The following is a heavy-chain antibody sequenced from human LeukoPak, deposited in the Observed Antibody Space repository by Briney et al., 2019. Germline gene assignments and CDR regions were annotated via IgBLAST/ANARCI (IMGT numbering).Heavy chain of an antibody. Sequence: SETLSLTCTVSGGSISSSSYYWGWIRQPPGKGLEWIGSIYYSGSTYYNPSLKGRVTISVDTSKNQFSLKLSSVTAADTAVYYCARRFLTIDNWFDPWAREPWSPSPQ. CDR2: IYYSGST. J-gene: IGHJ5*02. CDR3: ARRFLTIDNWFDP. D-gene: IGHD3-3*01. V-gene: IGHV4-39*01. CDR1: GGSISSSSYY.